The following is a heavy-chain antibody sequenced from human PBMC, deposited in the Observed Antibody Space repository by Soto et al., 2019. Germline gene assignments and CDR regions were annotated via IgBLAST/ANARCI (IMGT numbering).Heavy chain of an antibody. J-gene: IGHJ2*01. CDR3: ARWEVVPAAIRTLQASEI. Sequence: GGPLRLPSAASGLTVRNLYISWIIQTTGKGLEWVSVIYSGGSTYYADSVKGRFTISRDNSKNTLYLQMNSLRAEDTAVYYCARWEVVPAAIRTLQASEIWGRGTLVTVSS. D-gene: IGHD2-2*01. CDR1: GLTVRNLY. CDR2: IYSGGST. V-gene: IGHV3-66*01.